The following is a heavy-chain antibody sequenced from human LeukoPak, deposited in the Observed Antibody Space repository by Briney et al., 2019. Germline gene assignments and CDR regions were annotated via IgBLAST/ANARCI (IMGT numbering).Heavy chain of an antibody. CDR1: GGSISSYY. CDR3: ARGGEWELPDFDY. J-gene: IGHJ4*02. V-gene: IGHV4-59*01. Sequence: SETLSHTCTVSGGSISSYYWSWIRQPPGKGLEWIGYIYYSGSTNYNPSLKSRVTISVDTSKNQFSLKLSSVTAADTAVYYCARGGEWELPDFDYWGQGTLVTVSS. CDR2: IYYSGST. D-gene: IGHD1-26*01.